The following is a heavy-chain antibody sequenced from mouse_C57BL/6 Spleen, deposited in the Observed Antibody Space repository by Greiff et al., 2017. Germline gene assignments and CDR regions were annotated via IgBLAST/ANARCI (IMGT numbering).Heavy chain of an antibody. CDR1: GFSLTSYG. V-gene: IGHV2-9*01. Sequence: VQLQQSGPGLVAPSQSLSITCTASGFSLTSYGVDWVRQPPGKGLEWLGVIWGGGSKNYNSALMSRLSISKDNSKSQVFLKRNSLQTADTAMYYCAEHGYYGSSCPLYFDVWGTGTTVTVSS. J-gene: IGHJ1*03. CDR2: IWGGGSK. CDR3: AEHGYYGSSCPLYFDV. D-gene: IGHD1-1*01.